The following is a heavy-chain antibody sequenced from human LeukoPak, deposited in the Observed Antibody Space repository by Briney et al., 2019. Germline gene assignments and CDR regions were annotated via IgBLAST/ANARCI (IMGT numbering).Heavy chain of an antibody. D-gene: IGHD6-19*01. CDR3: ARCSSGSYRDY. Sequence: SETLSLTCAVYGGSFSGYYWSWIRQPPGKGLEWIGEINHSGSTNYNPSLKSRVTISVDTSKNQFSLKLSSVTAADTAVYYCARCSSGSYRDYWGQGTLVTVSS. CDR2: INHSGST. CDR1: GGSFSGYY. V-gene: IGHV4-34*01. J-gene: IGHJ4*02.